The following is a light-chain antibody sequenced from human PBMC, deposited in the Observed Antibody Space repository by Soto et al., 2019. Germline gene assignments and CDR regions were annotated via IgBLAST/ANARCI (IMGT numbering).Light chain of an antibody. CDR3: SSYTTSNTLVL. J-gene: IGLJ2*01. V-gene: IGLV2-14*01. CDR2: EAT. CDR1: SSDIAAYNY. Sequence: QSALTQPASVSGSPGQSITISCTGGSSDIAAYNYVSWYQQFPGKAPKLIIYEATHRPSGVSTRFSASKSGNTASLTISGLQAADEAAYDCSSYTTSNTLVLFGGGTKLTVL.